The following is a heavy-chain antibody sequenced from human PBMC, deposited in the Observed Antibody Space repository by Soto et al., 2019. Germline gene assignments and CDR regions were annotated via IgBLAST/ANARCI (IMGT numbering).Heavy chain of an antibody. Sequence: SETLSLTCTVSGGSIIYDNYSWSWVRQPPGKGLEWIGYIYHSGTTYYNPSLNSRVTISVDGSSNQFSLKLTSVMAADTAVYYCDRVVPATRYVESWGPGILVTVS. J-gene: IGHJ4*02. D-gene: IGHD2-15*01. CDR1: GGSIIYDNYS. V-gene: IGHV4-30-2*01. CDR3: DRVVPATRYVES. CDR2: IYHSGTT.